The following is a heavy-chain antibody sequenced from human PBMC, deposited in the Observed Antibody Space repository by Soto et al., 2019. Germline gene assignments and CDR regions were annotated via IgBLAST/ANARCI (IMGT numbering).Heavy chain of an antibody. CDR1: GGSISSYY. Sequence: PSETLSLTCTVSGGSISSYYWSWIRQPPGKGLEWIGYIYYSGSTNYNPSLKSRVTISVDTSKNQFSLKLSSVTAADTAVYYCARTIFGVVPAGEYYYYGMDVWGQGTTVTVSS. CDR3: ARTIFGVVPAGEYYYYGMDV. CDR2: IYYSGST. D-gene: IGHD3-3*01. V-gene: IGHV4-59*01. J-gene: IGHJ6*02.